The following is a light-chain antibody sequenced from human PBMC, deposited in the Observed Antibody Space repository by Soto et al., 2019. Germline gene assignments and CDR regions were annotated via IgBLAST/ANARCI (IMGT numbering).Light chain of an antibody. Sequence: EIVLTQSPATLSLSPGERATLSCRASQSVSNYLAWYQQKPGQAPRLLIYDASNRATGIPARFSGSGSGTDFTLTISSLEPEDFAVYYCQQRSNWPPVYTFGQGTKLELK. CDR3: QQRSNWPPVYT. CDR2: DAS. CDR1: QSVSNY. J-gene: IGKJ2*01. V-gene: IGKV3-11*01.